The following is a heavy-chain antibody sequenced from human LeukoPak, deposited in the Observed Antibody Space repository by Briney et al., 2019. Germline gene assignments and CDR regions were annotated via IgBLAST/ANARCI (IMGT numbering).Heavy chain of an antibody. J-gene: IGHJ4*02. CDR2: IYTSGST. CDR3: AGPGGYFDWLPFGY. D-gene: IGHD3-9*01. V-gene: IGHV4-61*02. Sequence: PSETLSLTCTVSGGSISSGNYYWSWIRQPAGKGLEWIGRIYTSGSTKYNPSLKSRVTISVDTSKNQFSLKLSSVTAADTAVYYCAGPGGYFDWLPFGYWGQGTLVTVSS. CDR1: GGSISSGNYY.